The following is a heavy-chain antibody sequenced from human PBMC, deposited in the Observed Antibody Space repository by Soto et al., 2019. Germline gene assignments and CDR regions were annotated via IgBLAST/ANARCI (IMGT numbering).Heavy chain of an antibody. CDR2: ISGSGGNT. Sequence: EVQLLESGGGVVHPGGSLRLSCAASGFTFSNYAMSWVRQAPGKGLEWVSTISGSGGNTYYADSVKGRFTISRDNSRNTRHLQLNSLSADDTAVYYCPKAAASGWLQPFEYWGQGALVTVSS. D-gene: IGHD5-12*01. V-gene: IGHV3-23*01. CDR3: PKAAASGWLQPFEY. J-gene: IGHJ4*02. CDR1: GFTFSNYA.